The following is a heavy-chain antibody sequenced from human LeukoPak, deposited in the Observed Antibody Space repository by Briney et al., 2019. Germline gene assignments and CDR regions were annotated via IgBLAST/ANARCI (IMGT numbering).Heavy chain of an antibody. CDR1: GGSISSGSYY. CDR3: ARAQHIAAAAFDY. Sequence: SETLSLTCTVSGGSISSGSYYWSWIRQPAGKGLGWIGRIYTSGSTNYNPSLKSRVTISVDTSKNQFSLKLSSVTAADTAVYYCARAQHIAAAAFDYWGQGTLVTVSS. D-gene: IGHD6-25*01. CDR2: IYTSGST. V-gene: IGHV4-61*02. J-gene: IGHJ4*02.